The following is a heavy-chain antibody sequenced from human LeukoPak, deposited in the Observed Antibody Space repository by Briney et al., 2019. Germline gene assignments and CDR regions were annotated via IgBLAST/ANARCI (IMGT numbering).Heavy chain of an antibody. V-gene: IGHV3-7*05. CDR3: ARDGMGGIKAFDI. D-gene: IGHD3-16*01. J-gene: IGHJ3*02. CDR1: GFTFSRYW. Sequence: GGSLRLSCAASGFTFSRYWMSWVRQAPGRGLEWVANIKHDGSQKYYVDSVKGRITISRDNAKNSLHLQMNSLRAEDTAVYYCARDGMGGIKAFDIWGQGTMVTVSS. CDR2: IKHDGSQK.